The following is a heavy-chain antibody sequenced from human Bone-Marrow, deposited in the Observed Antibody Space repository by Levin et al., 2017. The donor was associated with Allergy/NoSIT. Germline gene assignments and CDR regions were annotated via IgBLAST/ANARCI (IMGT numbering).Heavy chain of an antibody. J-gene: IGHJ3*02. CDR1: GFTFSSYW. V-gene: IGHV3-7*01. CDR2: IKKDGSEK. D-gene: IGHD5-24*01. CDR3: ARDSGWLQSDTFDI. Sequence: GGSLRLSCAASGFTFSSYWMNWVRQAPGKGLEWVANIKKDGSEKYYVDSVKGRFTISRDNAKNSLFLQMNSLRVEDTAVYYCARDSGWLQSDTFDIWGQGTMVAVSS.